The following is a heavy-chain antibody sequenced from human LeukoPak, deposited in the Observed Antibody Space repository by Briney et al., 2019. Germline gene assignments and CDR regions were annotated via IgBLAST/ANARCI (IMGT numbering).Heavy chain of an antibody. CDR3: GRGVSGSMVRVNYFDY. D-gene: IGHD3-10*01. CDR1: GGSFSGYY. CDR2: INHSGST. Sequence: SETLSLTCAVYGGSFSGYYWSWIRQPPGKGLEWIGEINHSGSTNYNPSLKSRVTISVDTSKNQFSLKLSSVTAADTAVYYCGRGVSGSMVRVNYFDYWGQGTLVTVSS. J-gene: IGHJ4*02. V-gene: IGHV4-34*01.